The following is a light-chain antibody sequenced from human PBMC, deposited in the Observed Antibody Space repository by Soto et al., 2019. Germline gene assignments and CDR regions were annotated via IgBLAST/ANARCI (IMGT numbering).Light chain of an antibody. CDR2: DAY. Sequence: DIQMTQSPSSVSASVGDRVTITCRASQSISSWLAWYQQKPGKAPKLLIYDAYSLESGVQSRFSGSGSGTEFTLTISSLQPDDFATYYCKQYNSYSGTFGQGTKVDIK. J-gene: IGKJ1*01. CDR3: KQYNSYSGT. V-gene: IGKV1-5*01. CDR1: QSISSW.